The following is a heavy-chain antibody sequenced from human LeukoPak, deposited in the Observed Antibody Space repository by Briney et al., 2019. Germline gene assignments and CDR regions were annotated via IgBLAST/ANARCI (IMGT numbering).Heavy chain of an antibody. J-gene: IGHJ4*02. V-gene: IGHV4-59*08. CDR3: ATLRYSHGFET. CDR1: GISYYY. D-gene: IGHD5-18*01. CDR2: VYYDGRS. Sequence: PSETLSLTCTVSGISYYYWTWIRQPPEKGLEWIGYVYYDGRSNYNSSLRSRVTMSLDTSKNQFSLKLTSVTAADTAVYYCATLRYSHGFETWGQGTLVTLSS.